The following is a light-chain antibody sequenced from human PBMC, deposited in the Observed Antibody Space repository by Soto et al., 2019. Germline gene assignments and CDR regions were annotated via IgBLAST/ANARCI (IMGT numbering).Light chain of an antibody. Sequence: DVVMTQSPLSLPVTLGQPASISCRSSQSLLHSDGNTYLNWFQQRPGQSPRRLIYRVSNRDSGVPERLGGSGSGTDFTLKISRVEAEDVGVYYCMQGTRWPPWTFGQGTKVEIK. CDR1: QSLLHSDGNTY. V-gene: IGKV2-30*02. CDR3: MQGTRWPPWT. CDR2: RVS. J-gene: IGKJ1*01.